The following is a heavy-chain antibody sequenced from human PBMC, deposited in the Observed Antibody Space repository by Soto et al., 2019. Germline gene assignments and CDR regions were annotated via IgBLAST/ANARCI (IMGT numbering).Heavy chain of an antibody. CDR3: ARDSIVPYYDFWSGTDDAFDI. D-gene: IGHD3-3*01. Sequence: QVQLVESGGGVVQSGRSLRLSCAASGFTFSSYAMHWVRQAPGKGLEWVAVISYDGSNKYYADSVKGRFTISRDNSKNTLYLQMNSLRAEDTAVYYCARDSIVPYYDFWSGTDDAFDIWGQGTMVTVSS. V-gene: IGHV3-30-3*01. J-gene: IGHJ3*02. CDR2: ISYDGSNK. CDR1: GFTFSSYA.